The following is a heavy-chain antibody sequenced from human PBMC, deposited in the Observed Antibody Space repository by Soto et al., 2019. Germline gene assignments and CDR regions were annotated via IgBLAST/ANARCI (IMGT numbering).Heavy chain of an antibody. CDR2: ISAYNGNT. D-gene: IGHD2-21*02. V-gene: IGHV1-18*01. CDR1: GYTFTSYG. CDR3: ARDTCGGDCSSD. J-gene: IGHJ4*02. Sequence: ASVKVSCKASGYTFTSYGISWVRQAPRQGLEWMGWISAYNGNTNYAQKLQGRVTMTTDTSTSTAYMELRSLRSDDTAVYCCARDTCGGDCSSDWGQGTLVTVSS.